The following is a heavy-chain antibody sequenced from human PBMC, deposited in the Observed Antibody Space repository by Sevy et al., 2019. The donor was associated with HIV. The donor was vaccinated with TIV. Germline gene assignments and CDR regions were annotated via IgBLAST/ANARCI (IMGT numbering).Heavy chain of an antibody. Sequence: SGPTLVNPAQTLTLTCSFSGFSLNTSGVGVVWIRLPPGKALEWLALIFWDDEKRYSPPLKNRLTITKDTSKNQVVLTMTNMDPVDTATYYCARFLKGDYTNYFDSWDQGSLVTVSS. V-gene: IGHV2-5*02. D-gene: IGHD4-4*01. J-gene: IGHJ4*02. CDR2: IFWDDEK. CDR3: ARFLKGDYTNYFDS. CDR1: GFSLNTSGVG.